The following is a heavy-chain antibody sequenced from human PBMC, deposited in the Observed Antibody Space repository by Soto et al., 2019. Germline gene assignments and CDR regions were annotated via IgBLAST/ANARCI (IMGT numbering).Heavy chain of an antibody. CDR2: TYYRSEWFH. V-gene: IGHV6-1*01. CDR1: GDGVSSNSAG. Sequence: QTLAVTCAISGDGVSSNSAGCNWIRQSPSRGLEWLGRTYYRSEWFHEYAVSVKSRITINPDTSRNPISLQLNSATPEDTAIYCCARVIDFAYWGRGTPVTVSS. CDR3: ARVIDFAY. J-gene: IGHJ4*01.